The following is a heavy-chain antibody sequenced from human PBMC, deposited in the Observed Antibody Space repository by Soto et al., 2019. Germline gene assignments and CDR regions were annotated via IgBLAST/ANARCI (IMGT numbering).Heavy chain of an antibody. J-gene: IGHJ4*02. D-gene: IGHD3-10*01. CDR1: GFTFKNYD. CDR3: AKDRQFRSYYESAGHYNN. CDR2: ISGSGGVR. V-gene: IGHV3-23*01. Sequence: EVQLLESGGGLVQPGGSLRLSCVASGFTFKNYDMRWVRQAPGKGLEWVSGISGSGGVRYYADSVKGRFTISRDNSKITLYLQMNSLRANDTAVYYCAKDRQFRSYYESAGHYNNWGQGTLVTVSS.